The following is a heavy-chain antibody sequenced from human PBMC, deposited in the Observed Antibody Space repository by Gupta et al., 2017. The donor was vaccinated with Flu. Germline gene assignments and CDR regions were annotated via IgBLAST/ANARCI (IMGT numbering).Heavy chain of an antibody. V-gene: IGHV3-33*01. Sequence: QVQLVESGGGVVQPGGSLRISCAVSGVSFSSYGIHWVRQAPGKGLEWAAVIWYDGSKKYHADSVKGRFTISRDNYRNTVYLQMNSLTAEDTAVYYCVLEAGPTFGAFDIWGQGTMVTVSS. D-gene: IGHD3-3*01. CDR3: VLEAGPTFGAFDI. J-gene: IGHJ3*02. CDR1: GVSFSSYG. CDR2: IWYDGSKK.